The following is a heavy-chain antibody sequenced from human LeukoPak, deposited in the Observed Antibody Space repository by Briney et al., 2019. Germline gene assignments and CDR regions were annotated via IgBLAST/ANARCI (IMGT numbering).Heavy chain of an antibody. V-gene: IGHV3-74*01. D-gene: IGHD5/OR15-5a*01. CDR2: TTNDGSST. CDR1: GLTFSSHW. Sequence: PGGSLRLSCAASGLTFSSHWMHWVRQAPGKGLVWVSRTTNDGSSTSYADSVKGRFTVSRDNSKNTLFLQMNNLRTEDTAVYYCAKDKSVSADYYFDYWGQGTLVTVSS. J-gene: IGHJ4*02. CDR3: AKDKSVSADYYFDY.